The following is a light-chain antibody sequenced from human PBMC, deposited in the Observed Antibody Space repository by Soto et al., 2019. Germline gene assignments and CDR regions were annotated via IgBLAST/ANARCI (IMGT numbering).Light chain of an antibody. CDR1: SSDVGYSDY. J-gene: IGLJ1*01. Sequence: QSVLTQPASVSGSPGQSITISCTGTSSDVGYSDYVSWYQQHPGKAPTVMIYEVSNRPSGVSSRFSGSKSGNTASLTISGLQAGDEADYYCCSYAGSNYVFGTGTKVTIL. V-gene: IGLV2-14*01. CDR3: CSYAGSNYV. CDR2: EVS.